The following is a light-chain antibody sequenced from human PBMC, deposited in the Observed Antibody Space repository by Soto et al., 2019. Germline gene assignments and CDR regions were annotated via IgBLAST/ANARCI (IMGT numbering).Light chain of an antibody. CDR2: GNS. CDR1: SSNIGADYA. Sequence: VLTQPPSVSGAPGQRVTISCTGSSSNIGADYAVHWYQQLPGTAPKLLIYGNSNRPSGVPDRFSGSKSGTSASLAITGLQAEDEAEYYCQSYDTSLSAYVFGTGTKVTVL. CDR3: QSYDTSLSAYV. J-gene: IGLJ1*01. V-gene: IGLV1-40*01.